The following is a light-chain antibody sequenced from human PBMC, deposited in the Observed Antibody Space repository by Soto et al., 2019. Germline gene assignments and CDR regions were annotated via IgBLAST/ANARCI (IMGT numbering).Light chain of an antibody. CDR2: GAS. Sequence: EIGRAQSPATLSVAGGGRAALTCRASQSGATNLAWYQQKPGQPPRLLIYGASPRATGIPARFSGSGSGTEFTLTISSPQSVDFAVSSCQQYNNWPRTFGQGTHVDIK. CDR1: QSGATN. V-gene: IGKV3-15*01. CDR3: QQYNNWPRT. J-gene: IGKJ1*01.